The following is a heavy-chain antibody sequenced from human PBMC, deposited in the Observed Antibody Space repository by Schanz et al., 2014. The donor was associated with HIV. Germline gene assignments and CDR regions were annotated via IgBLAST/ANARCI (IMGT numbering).Heavy chain of an antibody. V-gene: IGHV3-30*03. CDR3: ARDEGRYCRGGSCYYNGMDV. D-gene: IGHD2-15*01. J-gene: IGHJ6*02. Sequence: QVQLVESGGGVVQPGRSLRLSCAASGFTFRTHGIHWVRQAPAKGLEWVAVISYDGSIKEYADSVKGRFAISRDNSKNTVYLQMNSLRGEDSAVYYCARDEGRYCRGGSCYYNGMDVWGQGTTVTVSS. CDR1: GFTFRTHG. CDR2: ISYDGSIK.